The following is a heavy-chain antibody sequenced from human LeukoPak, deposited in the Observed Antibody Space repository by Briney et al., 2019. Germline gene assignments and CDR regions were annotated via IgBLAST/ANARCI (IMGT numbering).Heavy chain of an antibody. CDR1: GFTFDDYA. V-gene: IGHV3-9*01. CDR3: AKDFGECSSTSCYGENYYYGMDV. Sequence: GGSLRLSCAASGFTFDDYAMHWVRQAPGKGLEWVSGISWNSGSIGYADSVKGRFTISRDNAKNSLYLQMNSLRAEDTALYYCAKDFGECSSTSCYGENYYYGMDVWGQGTTVTVSS. CDR2: ISWNSGSI. D-gene: IGHD2-2*01. J-gene: IGHJ6*02.